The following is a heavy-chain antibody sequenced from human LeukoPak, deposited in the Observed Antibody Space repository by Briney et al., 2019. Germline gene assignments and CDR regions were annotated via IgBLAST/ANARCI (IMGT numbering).Heavy chain of an antibody. Sequence: GGSLRLSCAASGFTFSSSWMCWVRQAPGKGLEWVANIKEDGSAKYYVDSVKGRFTISRDNAKNSLYLQMNSLRAEDTAVYYCARDKTVQDYYDSSGHLPLGYWGQGTLVTVSS. J-gene: IGHJ4*02. CDR1: GFTFSSSW. D-gene: IGHD3-22*01. CDR3: ARDKTVQDYYDSSGHLPLGY. CDR2: IKEDGSAK. V-gene: IGHV3-7*01.